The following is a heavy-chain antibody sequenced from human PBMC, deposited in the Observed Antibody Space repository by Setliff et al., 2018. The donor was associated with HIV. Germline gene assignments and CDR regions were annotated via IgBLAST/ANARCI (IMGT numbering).Heavy chain of an antibody. CDR3: ARREYNYVPRAFDL. CDR1: GFAFSSYS. CDR2: IYTSSSTI. D-gene: IGHD5-18*01. V-gene: IGHV3-48*01. J-gene: IGHJ3*01. Sequence: GGSLRLSCAASGFAFSSYSSNWVRQAPGKGLEWIAYIYTSSSTIHYGDSVKGRFTISRDNAKNSVYLQMNSLRAEDTAVYYCARREYNYVPRAFDLWGQGTMVTVSS.